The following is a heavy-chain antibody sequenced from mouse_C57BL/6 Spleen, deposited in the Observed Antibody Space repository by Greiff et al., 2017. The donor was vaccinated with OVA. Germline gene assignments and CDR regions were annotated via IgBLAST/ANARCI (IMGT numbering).Heavy chain of an antibody. CDR3: ARRLITTVVAPRAMDN. Sequence: VQLKESGPELVKPGASVKIPCKASGYTFTDYNMDWVKQSHGKSLEWIGDINPNNGGTIYNQKFKGKATLTVDKSSSTAYMELRSLTSEDTAVYYCARRLITTVVAPRAMDNWGQGTSVTVSS. J-gene: IGHJ4*01. V-gene: IGHV1-18*01. CDR1: GYTFTDYN. D-gene: IGHD1-1*01. CDR2: INPNNGGT.